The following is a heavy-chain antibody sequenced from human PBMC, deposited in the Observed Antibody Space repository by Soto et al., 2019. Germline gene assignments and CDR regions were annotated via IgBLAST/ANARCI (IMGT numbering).Heavy chain of an antibody. Sequence: PGGSLRLSCAASGFTFSDYYMSWIRQAPGKGLEWVSYISSSGSTIYYADSVKGRFTISRDNAKNSLYLQMHSLRAEDTAVYYCARDLSYYGSGSSRPSGYFDYWGQGTLVTVSS. V-gene: IGHV3-11*01. CDR1: GFTFSDYY. CDR2: ISSSGSTI. CDR3: ARDLSYYGSGSSRPSGYFDY. D-gene: IGHD3-10*01. J-gene: IGHJ4*02.